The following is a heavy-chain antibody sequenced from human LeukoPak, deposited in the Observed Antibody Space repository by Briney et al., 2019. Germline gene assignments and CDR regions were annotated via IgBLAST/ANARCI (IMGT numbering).Heavy chain of an antibody. D-gene: IGHD2-15*01. CDR3: CEDGSVATPTDTTFMDY. CDR1: GFTFSNYG. Sequence: EGSLRLSCAASGFTFSNYGMHWVRQAPGKGLEWVAVISYDGSNKYYADSVKGRFSISRDNSKNTLYLQMNSLGAEDTAVYYCCEDGSVATPTDTTFMDYWGQGTLVTVSS. V-gene: IGHV3-30*03. CDR2: ISYDGSNK. J-gene: IGHJ4*02.